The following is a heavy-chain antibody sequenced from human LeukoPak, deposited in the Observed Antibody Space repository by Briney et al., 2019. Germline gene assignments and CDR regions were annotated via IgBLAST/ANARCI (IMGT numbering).Heavy chain of an antibody. D-gene: IGHD2-15*01. CDR2: IYTSGST. J-gene: IGHJ4*02. V-gene: IGHV4-61*02. Sequence: SETLSLTCTVSGGSINSGTYYWTWIRQPAGKGLEWIGRIYTSGSTNYNPSLKSRVTISLDASKNQFSLKLSSVTAADTAVYYCARDRGYCSGGSCSNFDYWGQGTLVTVSS. CDR3: ARDRGYCSGGSCSNFDY. CDR1: GGSINSGTYY.